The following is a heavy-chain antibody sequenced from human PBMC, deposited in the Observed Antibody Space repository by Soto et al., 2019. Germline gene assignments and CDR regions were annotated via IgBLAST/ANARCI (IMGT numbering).Heavy chain of an antibody. D-gene: IGHD3-10*01. CDR2: ITPMIGTT. CDR1: GGTFYTYA. J-gene: IGHJ4*02. V-gene: IGHV1-69*01. CDR3: AIDVSVMTSVFGF. Sequence: QVHLVQSGAEVKRPGSSVRVSCRASGGTFYTYAFTWVRQAPGPGLEWMGGITPMIGTTKYEQKFHGRVTFSADESASTAYKELSNLRSDDTAVYYCAIDVSVMTSVFGFWGQGTLITVSS.